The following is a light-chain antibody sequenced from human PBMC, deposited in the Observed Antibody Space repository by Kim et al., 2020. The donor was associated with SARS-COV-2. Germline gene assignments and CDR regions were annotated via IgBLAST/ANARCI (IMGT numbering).Light chain of an antibody. J-gene: IGKJ1*01. CDR3: QHYWT. CDR2: KAS. V-gene: IGKV1-5*03. CDR1: QNINHW. Sequence: DIQMTQSPSTLSASVGDRVTITCRASQNINHWLAWYEQKPGKAPKLLIYKASILESGVPSRFSSSGSGTEFTLTISSLQPDDFATYYCQHYWTFGQGTKVEI.